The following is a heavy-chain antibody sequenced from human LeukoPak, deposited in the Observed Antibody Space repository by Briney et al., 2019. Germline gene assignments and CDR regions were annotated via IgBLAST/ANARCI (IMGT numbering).Heavy chain of an antibody. CDR2: INHSGST. Sequence: PSETLSLTCAVYGGSFSGYYWSWIRQPPGKGLEWIGEINHSGSTNYNPSLKSRVTISVDTTKNQFSLKLSSVTAADTAVYYCARDKSDSSGWPNYCYYMDVWGKGTTVTVSS. CDR3: ARDKSDSSGWPNYCYYMDV. J-gene: IGHJ6*03. V-gene: IGHV4-34*01. D-gene: IGHD6-19*01. CDR1: GGSFSGYY.